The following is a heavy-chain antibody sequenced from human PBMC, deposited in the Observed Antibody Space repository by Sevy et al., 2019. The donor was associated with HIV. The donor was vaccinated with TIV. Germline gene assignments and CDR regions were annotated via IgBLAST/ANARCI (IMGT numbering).Heavy chain of an antibody. CDR2: ISGSYNST. V-gene: IGHV3-23*01. CDR1: GFTFSIYA. D-gene: IGHD3-22*01. Sequence: GGSLRLSCAASGFTFSIYAMSWVRQSPGKGLEWVSGISGSYNSTYYADSVKGRFTISRDNSKNTLYLQMNSLRAEDTAVYYCAKDLYYDTSLFDYWGQGTLVTVSS. CDR3: AKDLYYDTSLFDY. J-gene: IGHJ4*02.